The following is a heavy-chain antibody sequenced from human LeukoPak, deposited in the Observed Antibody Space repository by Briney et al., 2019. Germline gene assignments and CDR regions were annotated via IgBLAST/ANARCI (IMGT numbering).Heavy chain of an antibody. V-gene: IGHV1-2*02. CDR2: INPNSGGT. CDR1: GYGFSDFY. J-gene: IGHJ5*02. D-gene: IGHD2-2*01. Sequence: ASVKVSCTTSGYGFSDFYIHWVRQAPGQGLEWMGWINPNSGGTNSAQKFQGRVSMTRDTSTSTAFLELNSLTSDDTATYYCTKDSGYCSNTICPKPSSGVFMGPNWFDPWGQGTLVIVSS. CDR3: TKDSGYCSNTICPKPSSGVFMGPNWFDP.